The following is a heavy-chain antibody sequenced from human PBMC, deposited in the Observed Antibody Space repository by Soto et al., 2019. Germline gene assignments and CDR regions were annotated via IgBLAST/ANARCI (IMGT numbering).Heavy chain of an antibody. CDR1: GFTFSSYA. CDR3: AKGYSSSFAY. Sequence: GGSLRLSCSASGFTFSSYAMSWVRQAPGQGLEWVSAISGSGGTTYYADSVKGRFTISRENSKSTLYLQMNSLRAEDTAVYYCAKGYSSSFAYWGQGTLVTVSS. V-gene: IGHV3-23*01. J-gene: IGHJ4*02. D-gene: IGHD6-6*01. CDR2: ISGSGGTT.